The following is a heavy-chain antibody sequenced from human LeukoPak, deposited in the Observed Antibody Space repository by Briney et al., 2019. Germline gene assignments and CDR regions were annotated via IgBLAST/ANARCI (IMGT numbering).Heavy chain of an antibody. V-gene: IGHV4-59*08. CDR3: ARRMKLAAKGDAFDI. CDR1: GDYINSDY. J-gene: IGHJ3*02. Sequence: PSETLSPTCTVSGDYINSDYWNWIRQPPGKGLEWIGFTYYSGSTNYNPSLKSRVTISVDASRNHFALKLNSVTAADTAVYYCARRMKLAAKGDAFDIWGQGTMVTVSS. D-gene: IGHD2-15*01. CDR2: TYYSGST.